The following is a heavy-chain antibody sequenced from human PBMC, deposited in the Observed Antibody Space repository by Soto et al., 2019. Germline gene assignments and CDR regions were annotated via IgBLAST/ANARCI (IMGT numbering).Heavy chain of an antibody. D-gene: IGHD2-2*01. CDR1: GFTFTNYA. J-gene: IGHJ4*02. Sequence: GGSLRLSCAASGFTFTNYAMSWVRQAPGKGLEWVSGVSGSGSSTYYADSVKGRFTISRDNSKNTLYLQMNSLRAEDTAVYYCAVNCSGSSCWDYWGQGTLVTVSS. CDR2: VSGSGSST. V-gene: IGHV3-23*01. CDR3: AVNCSGSSCWDY.